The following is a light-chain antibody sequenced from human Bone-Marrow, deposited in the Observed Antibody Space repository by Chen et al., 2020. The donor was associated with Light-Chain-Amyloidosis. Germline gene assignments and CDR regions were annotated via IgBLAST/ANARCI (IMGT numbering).Light chain of an antibody. CDR2: EVT. V-gene: IGLV2-14*01. J-gene: IGLJ1*01. CDR3: SSYTITNTLV. Sequence: HSALTQPASVSGSPGQAVTISCTGTSIHIGGDNHCSWYQQHTDKAPKLMIYEVTKRPSLVPDRFSRSKSDTTASLTISELQTEDEADYFCSSYTITNTLVFGSGTRVTVL. CDR1: SIHIGGDNH.